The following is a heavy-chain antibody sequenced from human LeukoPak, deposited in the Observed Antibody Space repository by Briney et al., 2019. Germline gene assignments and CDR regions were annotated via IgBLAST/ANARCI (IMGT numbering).Heavy chain of an antibody. V-gene: IGHV1-2*02. J-gene: IGHJ6*02. Sequence: ASVKVSCKASGYTFTGYYMHWVRQAPGQGLEWMGWINPNSGGTNYAQKFQGRVTMTRDTSISTAYMELSRLRSDDTAVYYCARAQGFVVVVAATHYYYGMYVWGQGTTVTVSS. D-gene: IGHD2-15*01. CDR2: INPNSGGT. CDR3: ARAQGFVVVVAATHYYYGMYV. CDR1: GYTFTGYY.